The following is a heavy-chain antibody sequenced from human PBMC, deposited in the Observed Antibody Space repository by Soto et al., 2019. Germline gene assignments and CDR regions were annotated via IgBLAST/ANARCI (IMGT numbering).Heavy chain of an antibody. Sequence: ASVKVSCKASGYTFTSCDINWVRQATGQGLEWMGWMNPKSGNTGYGQKFQGRVTMTRNTSISTAYMELSSLRSEDTAVYYCAFGDCSGGRCYYGLDVWGQGTMVTVSS. CDR2: MNPKSGNT. CDR3: AFGDCSGGRCYYGLDV. V-gene: IGHV1-8*01. J-gene: IGHJ3*01. CDR1: GYTFTSCD. D-gene: IGHD2-15*01.